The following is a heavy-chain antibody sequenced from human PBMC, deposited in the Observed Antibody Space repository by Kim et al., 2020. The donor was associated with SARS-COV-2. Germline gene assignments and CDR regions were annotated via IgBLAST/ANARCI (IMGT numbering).Heavy chain of an antibody. D-gene: IGHD2-2*01. Sequence: GGSLRLSCAASGFTFSDYYMSWIRQAPGKGLEWVSYITSSGSTIYYADSVKGRFTISRDNAKNSLYLQMNSLRAEDTAVYYCARDGLYCSSTNCYAPFDYWGQGTLVTVSS. CDR2: ITSSGSTI. CDR3: ARDGLYCSSTNCYAPFDY. J-gene: IGHJ4*02. V-gene: IGHV3-11*01. CDR1: GFTFSDYY.